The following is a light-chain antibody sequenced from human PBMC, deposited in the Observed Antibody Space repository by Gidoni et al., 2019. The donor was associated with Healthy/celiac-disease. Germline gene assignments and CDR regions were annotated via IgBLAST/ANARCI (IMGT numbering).Light chain of an antibody. V-gene: IGKV3D-15*01. J-gene: IGKJ1*01. Sequence: EIVMTQSPATLSVSPGQRATLSCRASQRVSSNFAWYQQKPGQAPRLLIYGASTRATSIPARFSGSGSGTEFTLTISSLQSEDFAVYYCQQLGTFGQGTKVEIK. CDR1: QRVSSN. CDR3: QQLGT. CDR2: GAS.